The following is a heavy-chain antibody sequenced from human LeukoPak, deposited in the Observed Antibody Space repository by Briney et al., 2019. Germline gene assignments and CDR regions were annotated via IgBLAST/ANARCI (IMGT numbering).Heavy chain of an antibody. V-gene: IGHV4-39*07. CDR2: IYYSGST. J-gene: IGHJ4*02. Sequence: SETLSLTCTVSGGSVSSSSDYWGWIRQSPGKGLEYIGSIYYSGSTYYSPSLKSRVTISLDTSKNQFSLKLSSVTAAGTALYYCARGYCTNAVCSLGPTQAWGRGTLVTVSS. CDR1: GGSVSSSSDY. D-gene: IGHD2-8*01. CDR3: ARGYCTNAVCSLGPTQA.